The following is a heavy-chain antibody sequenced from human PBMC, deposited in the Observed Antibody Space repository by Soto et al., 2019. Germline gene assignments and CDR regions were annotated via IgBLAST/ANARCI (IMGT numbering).Heavy chain of an antibody. J-gene: IGHJ6*02. CDR1: GGSISSYY. CDR3: ARVLYDYVWGSYPPHLRYYGMDV. D-gene: IGHD3-16*02. Sequence: QVQLQKSGPGLVKPSETLSLTCTVSGGSISSYYWSWIRQPAGKGLEWIGRIYASGSTNYNPSLKSRVTMSVDTSNNQFSLKLSSVTAADTAVYYCARVLYDYVWGSYPPHLRYYGMDVWGQGTTVTVSS. V-gene: IGHV4-4*07. CDR2: IYASGST.